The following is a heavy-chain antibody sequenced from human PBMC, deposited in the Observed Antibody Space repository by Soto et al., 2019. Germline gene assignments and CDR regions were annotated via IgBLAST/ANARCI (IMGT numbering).Heavy chain of an antibody. CDR3: ARNGYSNRRGGYYYGMDV. CDR1: GGSISSYY. J-gene: IGHJ6*02. Sequence: QVQLQESGPGLVKPSETLSLTCTVSGGSISSYYWSWIRQPAGKGLEWIGRIYTSGSTNYNPSLKSRVTMSVDTSKNQFSLKLSSVTAADTAVYYCARNGYSNRRGGYYYGMDVWGRGTTVTVSS. CDR2: IYTSGST. V-gene: IGHV4-4*07. D-gene: IGHD6-13*01.